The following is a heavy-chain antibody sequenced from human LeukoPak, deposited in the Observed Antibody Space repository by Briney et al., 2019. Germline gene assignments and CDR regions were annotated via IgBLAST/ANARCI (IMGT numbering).Heavy chain of an antibody. CDR1: GGSISSGGYY. CDR2: IYDSGST. D-gene: IGHD3-10*01. CDR3: ARCYGSGDVFDI. J-gene: IGHJ3*02. Sequence: PSQTLSLTCTVSGGSISSGGYYWSWIRQHPGKGLEWIGYIYDSGSTYSSPSLKSRITTSVATSKSQFSLKLSSVTAADTAVYYCARCYGSGDVFDIWGQGTMVTVSS. V-gene: IGHV4-31*03.